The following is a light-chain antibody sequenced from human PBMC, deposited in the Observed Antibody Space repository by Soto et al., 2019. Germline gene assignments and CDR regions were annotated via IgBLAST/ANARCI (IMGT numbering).Light chain of an antibody. V-gene: IGLV2-8*01. J-gene: IGLJ2*01. Sequence: QSALTQPPSASGSPGQSVAISCTGTSSDVGGYNHVSWYQQHPGQAPILMIYEVNKRPSGAPELCSVSKSCNTASLTVSGLQAEDEADYYCRSSAGSSKVFGGGTKLTVL. CDR3: RSSAGSSKV. CDR1: SSDVGGYNH. CDR2: EVN.